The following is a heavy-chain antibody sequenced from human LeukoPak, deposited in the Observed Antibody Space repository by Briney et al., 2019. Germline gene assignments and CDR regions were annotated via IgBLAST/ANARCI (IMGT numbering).Heavy chain of an antibody. CDR2: IIPGFGTA. CDR1: GDTFGNYA. J-gene: IGHJ4*02. V-gene: IGHV1-69*05. Sequence: GASVKVSCKASGDTFGNYAISWVRQAPGQGLEWLGGIIPGFGTANYAQKFQGRVTVTRDTSTSTVHMELSGLRSEDTAVYYCARDQEGFDYWGQGTLVTVSS. CDR3: ARDQEGFDY.